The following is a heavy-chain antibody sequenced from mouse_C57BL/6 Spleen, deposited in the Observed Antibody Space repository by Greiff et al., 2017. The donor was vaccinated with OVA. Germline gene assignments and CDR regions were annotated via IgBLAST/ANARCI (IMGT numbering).Heavy chain of an antibody. J-gene: IGHJ4*01. V-gene: IGHV1-63*01. D-gene: IGHD2-2*01. CDR1: GYTFTNYW. CDR2: IYPGGGST. CDR3: ARRGYDPPMDY. Sequence: QVQLQQSGAELVRPGTSVKMSCKASGYTFTNYWIGWAKQRPGHGLEWIGDIYPGGGSTNYTEKFKGKATLTADKSSSTAYMQFSSLTSEDSAIYYCARRGYDPPMDYWGQGTSVTVSS.